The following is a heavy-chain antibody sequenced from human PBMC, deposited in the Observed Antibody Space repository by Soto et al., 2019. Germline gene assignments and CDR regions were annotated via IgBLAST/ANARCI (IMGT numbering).Heavy chain of an antibody. V-gene: IGHV4-39*01. J-gene: IGHJ4*02. Sequence: QLQLQESGPGLVKPSETLSLTCTVSGGSISSSSYYWGWIRQPPGKGLEWIGSIYYSGSTYYNPPLKSRVTISVDTSKNQFSLKLSSVTAADTAVYYCARQARDDYIWGSYRSPFDYWGQGTLVTVSS. CDR1: GGSISSSSYY. CDR3: ARQARDDYIWGSYRSPFDY. D-gene: IGHD3-16*02. CDR2: IYYSGST.